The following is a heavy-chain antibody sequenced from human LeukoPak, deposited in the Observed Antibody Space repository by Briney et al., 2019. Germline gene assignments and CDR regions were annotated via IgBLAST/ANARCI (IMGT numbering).Heavy chain of an antibody. CDR1: GYTFTSHG. V-gene: IGHV1-18*01. D-gene: IGHD3-3*01. CDR3: ARDRWVPGGRSGSVDY. Sequence: ASVKVSCKASGYTFTSHGISWVRQAPGQGLEWMGWISVYNGDTNYAQNLQGRVTMTTDKSTSTDYMELLSLRSDDTAVYYCARDRWVPGGRSGSVDYWGQGTLVTVYS. J-gene: IGHJ4*02. CDR2: ISVYNGDT.